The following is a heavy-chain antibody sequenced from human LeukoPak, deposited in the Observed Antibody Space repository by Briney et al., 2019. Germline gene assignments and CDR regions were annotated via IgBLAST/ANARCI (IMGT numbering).Heavy chain of an antibody. J-gene: IGHJ4*02. D-gene: IGHD3-9*01. V-gene: IGHV3-33*06. CDR3: AKGPAGDNDILTDFDY. CDR1: GFTFSTYG. Sequence: GRSLRLSCAASGFTFSTYGMHWVRQAPGKGLEWVAVIWYDGSNKKYSDSVKGRFSISGDNSKNTLYLQMNSLRAEDTAVYYCAKGPAGDNDILTDFDYWGQGTLVTVSS. CDR2: IWYDGSNK.